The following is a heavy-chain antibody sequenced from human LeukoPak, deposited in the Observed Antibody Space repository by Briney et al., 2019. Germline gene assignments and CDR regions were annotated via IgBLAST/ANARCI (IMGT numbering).Heavy chain of an antibody. Sequence: MSSETLSLTCTVSGGSISSSSYYWGWIHQPPGKGLEWIGSIYYSGSTYYNPSLKSRVTISVDTSKNQFSLKLSSVTAADTAVYYCARRNLSSGFFDYWGQGTLVTVSS. D-gene: IGHD6-19*01. CDR2: IYYSGST. J-gene: IGHJ4*02. CDR3: ARRNLSSGFFDY. CDR1: GGSISSSSYY. V-gene: IGHV4-39*01.